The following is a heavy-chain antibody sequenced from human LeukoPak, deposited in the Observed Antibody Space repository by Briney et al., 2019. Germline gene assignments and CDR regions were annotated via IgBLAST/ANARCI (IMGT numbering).Heavy chain of an antibody. CDR2: IIPIFGTA. V-gene: IGHV1-69*13. Sequence: VASVKVSCKASGGTFSSYAISWVRQAPGQGLEWMGGIIPIFGTANYAQKFQGRVTITADESTSTAYMELSSLRSEDTAVYYCARGRTGTTSDWYYYYMDVWGKGTTVTVSS. J-gene: IGHJ6*03. CDR1: GGTFSSYA. D-gene: IGHD1-7*01. CDR3: ARGRTGTTSDWYYYYMDV.